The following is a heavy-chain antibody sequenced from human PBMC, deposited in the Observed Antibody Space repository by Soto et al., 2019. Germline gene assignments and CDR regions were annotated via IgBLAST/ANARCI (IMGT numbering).Heavy chain of an antibody. J-gene: IGHJ6*03. CDR3: TRDYGDYVYYYYYYMDV. D-gene: IGHD4-17*01. CDR1: GFTFGDYA. V-gene: IGHV3-49*03. CDR2: IRSKAYGGTT. Sequence: GGSLRLSCTASGFTFGDYAMSWFRQAPGKGLEWVGFIRSKAYGGTTEYAASVKGRFTISRDDSKSIAYLQMNSLKTEDTAVYYCTRDYGDYVYYYYYYMDVWGKGTTVTVSS.